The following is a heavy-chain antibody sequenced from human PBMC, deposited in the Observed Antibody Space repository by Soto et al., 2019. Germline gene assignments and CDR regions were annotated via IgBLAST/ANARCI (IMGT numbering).Heavy chain of an antibody. CDR1: GGSISSGDYY. CDR2: IYYSGST. D-gene: IGHD3-10*01. CDR3: ALGIIMFGGFIIQYFQH. V-gene: IGHV4-30-4*01. J-gene: IGHJ1*01. Sequence: SETLSLTCTVSGGSISSGDYYWRWIRQPPGKGLEWIGYIYYSGSTYYNPSLKSRVTISVDTSKNQFYLKRRSVTAEQRALFYCALGIIMFGGFIIQYFQHGAKGTLV.